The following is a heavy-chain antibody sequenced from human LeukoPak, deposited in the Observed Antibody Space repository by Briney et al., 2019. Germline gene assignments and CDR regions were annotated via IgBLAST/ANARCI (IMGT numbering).Heavy chain of an antibody. Sequence: SETLSLTCTVSGDSISTYYWSWIQQPAGKGMEWIGRTHTSGNTIYNPSLKSRVTMSVDTSNNQLSLKLSSVTAADTAVYYCARENSGGYLFDYWGQGTLVTVSS. CDR1: GDSISTYY. CDR3: ARENSGGYLFDY. CDR2: THTSGNT. V-gene: IGHV4-4*07. J-gene: IGHJ4*02. D-gene: IGHD3-22*01.